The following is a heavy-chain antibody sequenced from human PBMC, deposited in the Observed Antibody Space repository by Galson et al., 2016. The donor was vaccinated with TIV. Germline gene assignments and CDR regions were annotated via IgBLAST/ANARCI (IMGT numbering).Heavy chain of an antibody. CDR2: ISAKSSYT. CDR1: GFPFSDYY. V-gene: IGHV3-11*06. CDR3: AFASGTFWSHGMDV. D-gene: IGHD3-3*01. Sequence: SLRLSCAASGFPFSDYYMTWVRQAPGKGLEWVSYISAKSSYTKYADSVKGRFTISRDDAKKSVYLQMNSLRAEDTAVYYCAFASGTFWSHGMDVWGQGTTVTVSS. J-gene: IGHJ6*02.